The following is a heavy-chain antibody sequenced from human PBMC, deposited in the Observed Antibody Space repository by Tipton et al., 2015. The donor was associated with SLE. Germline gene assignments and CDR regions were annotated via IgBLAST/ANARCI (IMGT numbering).Heavy chain of an antibody. J-gene: IGHJ4*02. CDR3: ARENGYRGLEVAGTDY. Sequence: TLSLTCIVSGGSIRSSSYYWGWIRQPPGKGLEWIGSMFYSGSTSYHVSLESRVTISVDTSKNQFSLKLTSVTAADTAVYYCARENGYRGLEVAGTDYWGQGTLVTVSS. CDR1: GGSIRSSSYY. CDR2: MFYSGST. D-gene: IGHD6-19*01. V-gene: IGHV4-39*02.